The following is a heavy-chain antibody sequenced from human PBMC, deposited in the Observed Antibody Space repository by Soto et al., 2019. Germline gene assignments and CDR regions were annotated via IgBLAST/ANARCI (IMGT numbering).Heavy chain of an antibody. CDR1: GFAFNNYG. CDR2: ISKSDYT. CDR3: AREDSIIIPAVSDF. V-gene: IGHV3-21*01. J-gene: IGHJ4*02. D-gene: IGHD2-2*01. Sequence: GGSLRLSCTVSGFAFNNYGINWVRQAPGKGLEWVSSISKSDYTYYSDSVKGRFTISRGNAKNSVSLQMNTLRVEDTAVYYCAREDSIIIPAVSDFWGQGTLVTVSS.